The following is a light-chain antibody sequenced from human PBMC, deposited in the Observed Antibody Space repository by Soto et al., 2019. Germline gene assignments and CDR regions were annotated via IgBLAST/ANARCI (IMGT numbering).Light chain of an antibody. Sequence: QSVLTQPPSVSGAPGQRVTISCTGSSSNIGAGYDVHWYQHLPGTAPKLLIYGNSNRPSGVPDRFSGSKSGTSASLAITGLQAEDAADYYCQSYDSSLSVVFGGGTKVTVL. V-gene: IGLV1-40*01. CDR1: SSNIGAGYD. J-gene: IGLJ2*01. CDR2: GNS. CDR3: QSYDSSLSVV.